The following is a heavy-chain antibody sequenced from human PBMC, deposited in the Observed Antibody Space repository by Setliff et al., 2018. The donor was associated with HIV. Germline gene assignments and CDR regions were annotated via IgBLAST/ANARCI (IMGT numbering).Heavy chain of an antibody. Sequence: GASVKVSCKTSGYSFNTYGIGWMRQAPGQGLEWMGWISAYNGKTNLAQRFQCRLTVTTDSSTSTAYMELRSLRSDDSAVYFCARDWNYFASGSNPFDIWGQGTMVTV. CDR3: ARDWNYFASGSNPFDI. CDR1: GYSFNTYG. CDR2: ISAYNGKT. J-gene: IGHJ3*02. V-gene: IGHV1-18*01. D-gene: IGHD3-10*01.